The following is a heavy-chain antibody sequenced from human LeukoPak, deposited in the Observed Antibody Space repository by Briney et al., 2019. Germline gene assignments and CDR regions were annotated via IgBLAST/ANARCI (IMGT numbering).Heavy chain of an antibody. CDR3: ARGPFSDRDLQTNAFDI. CDR1: GFTFSSYT. CDR2: ISTGSTYI. Sequence: GGSLRLSCAASGFTFSSYTMNWVRQAPGKGLEWVSSISTGSTYIYYADSVKGRFTISRDNAKNSLYLQMSSLRAEDTAVYYCARGPFSDRDLQTNAFDIWGQGTMVTVSS. D-gene: IGHD3-3*02. J-gene: IGHJ3*02. V-gene: IGHV3-21*01.